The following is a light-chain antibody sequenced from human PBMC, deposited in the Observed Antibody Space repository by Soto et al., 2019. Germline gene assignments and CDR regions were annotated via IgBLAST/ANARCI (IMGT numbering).Light chain of an antibody. CDR3: QQHGSDSWT. CDR2: GAS. V-gene: IGKV3-20*01. CDR1: QSVSSSY. J-gene: IGKJ1*01. Sequence: EIVLTQSPGTLSLSPGERATLSCRASQSVSSSYLAWYQHKPGQAPRLLIYGASSRATGIPDRFRGSGSGTDFTLTISRLEPEDLAVYFCQQHGSDSWTFGQVSKVDVK.